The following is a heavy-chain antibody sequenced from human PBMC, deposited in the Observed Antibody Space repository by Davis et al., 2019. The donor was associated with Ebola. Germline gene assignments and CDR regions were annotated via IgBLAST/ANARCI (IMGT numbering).Heavy chain of an antibody. CDR1: GGTFSSYT. CDR2: IIPILGIA. D-gene: IGHD5-12*01. Sequence: SVKVSCKASGGTFSSYTISWVRQAPGQGLEWMGRIIPILGIANYAQKFQGRVTITADKSTSTAYMELSSLRSEDTAVYYCAADPIVAGDYYYYGMDVWGKGTTVTVSS. J-gene: IGHJ6*04. CDR3: AADPIVAGDYYYYGMDV. V-gene: IGHV1-69*02.